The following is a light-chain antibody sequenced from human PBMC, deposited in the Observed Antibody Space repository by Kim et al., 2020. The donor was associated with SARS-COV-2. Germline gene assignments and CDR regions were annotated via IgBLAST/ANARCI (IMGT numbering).Light chain of an antibody. CDR2: AAS. CDR3: QQYYSYTSGVT. V-gene: IGKV1-8*01. CDR1: QGISSY. J-gene: IGKJ3*01. Sequence: AIRMTQSPSSLSASTGDRVTITCRASQGISSYLAWYQQKPGKAPKLLIYAASTLQSGVPSRFSGSGSGTDFTLTISCLQSEDFATYYCQQYYSYTSGVTFGPGTKVDIK.